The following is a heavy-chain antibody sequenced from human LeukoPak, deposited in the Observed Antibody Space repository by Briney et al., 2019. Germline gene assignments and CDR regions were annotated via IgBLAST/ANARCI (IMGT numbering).Heavy chain of an antibody. CDR2: IYYSGST. D-gene: IGHD3-22*01. CDR1: GGSISSSSYY. CDR3: ASGYYDSSGYYMLDY. J-gene: IGHJ4*02. Sequence: SETLSLTCTVSGGSISSSSYYWGWIRQPPGKGLEWIGSIYYSGSTYYIPSLKSRVTISVDTSKNQFSLKLSSVTAADTAVYYCASGYYDSSGYYMLDYWGQGTLVTVSS. V-gene: IGHV4-39*01.